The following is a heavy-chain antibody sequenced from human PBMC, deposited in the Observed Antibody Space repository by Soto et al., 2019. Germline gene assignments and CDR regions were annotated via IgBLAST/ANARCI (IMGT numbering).Heavy chain of an antibody. CDR1: GDSVSTNSAT. V-gene: IGHV6-1*01. CDR2: TYYRSNWYN. J-gene: IGHJ4*02. D-gene: IGHD4-17*01. Sequence: PSQTLSLTCAISGDSVSTNSATWDWIRQSPSRGLEWLGRTYYRSNWYNDYAVSVKSRITINPDTSKNQFSLKLSSVTAADTAVYYCARVRTEDGDVVDYWGQGTLVTVSS. CDR3: ARVRTEDGDVVDY.